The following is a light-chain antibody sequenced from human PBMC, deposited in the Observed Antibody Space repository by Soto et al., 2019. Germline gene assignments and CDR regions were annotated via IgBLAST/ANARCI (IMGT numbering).Light chain of an antibody. CDR1: QSIDSD. V-gene: IGKV3-15*01. J-gene: IGKJ1*01. CDR2: GAS. Sequence: EIMMTQSPANVSVFPGERATLSCRASQSIDSDLAWYQQKPGHVPRLLIYGASTRATGVPARFSGSGSGTEFTLTIISLPSDDFAVYYCQQYSHWRTFGPGNKVEIK. CDR3: QQYSHWRT.